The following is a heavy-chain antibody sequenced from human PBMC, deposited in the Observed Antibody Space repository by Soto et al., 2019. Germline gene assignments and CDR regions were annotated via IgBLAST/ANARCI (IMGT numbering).Heavy chain of an antibody. CDR1: GFTFSSYG. V-gene: IGHV3-33*01. CDR2: IWYDGSNK. J-gene: IGHJ6*02. Sequence: GSLRLSCAASGFTFSSYGMHWVRQAPGKGLEWVAVIWYDGSNKYYADSVKGRFTISRDNSKNTLYLQMNSLRAEDTAVYYCARESHDFWSGYHSYYYYYAMDVWGQGTTVTVSS. CDR3: ARESHDFWSGYHSYYYYYAMDV. D-gene: IGHD3-3*01.